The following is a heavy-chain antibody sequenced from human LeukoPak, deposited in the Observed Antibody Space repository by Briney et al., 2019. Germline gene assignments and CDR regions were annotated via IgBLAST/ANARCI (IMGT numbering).Heavy chain of an antibody. D-gene: IGHD3-22*01. CDR3: AGPNDSSGRLD. CDR1: GFTFSSHW. CDR2: IRQDGNVK. J-gene: IGHJ4*02. V-gene: IGHV3-7*03. Sequence: GGSLRLSCAAAGFTFSSHWMSWVRQAPGKGLDWVARIRQDGNVKQYMESVRGRFTISRDNTKNSMYLQMDSLRDEDTAVYYCAGPNDSSGRLDWGQGTLVTVSS.